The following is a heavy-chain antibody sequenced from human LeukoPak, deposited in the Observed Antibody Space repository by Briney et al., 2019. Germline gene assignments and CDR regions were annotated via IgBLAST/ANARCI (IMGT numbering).Heavy chain of an antibody. CDR1: GISVGNIW. CDR3: VTGGHYFGD. J-gene: IGHJ4*02. CDR2: IKSKIDGGTT. V-gene: IGHV3-15*01. Sequence: PGGSLRLSCAAYGISVGNIWMSWVRQAPGKGPEWVAHIKSKIDGGTTDYGAPVKGRFTMSRDEPRNALSLQMNSLETEDTALYYCVTGGHYFGDWGRGTLVIVSS. D-gene: IGHD2-21*01.